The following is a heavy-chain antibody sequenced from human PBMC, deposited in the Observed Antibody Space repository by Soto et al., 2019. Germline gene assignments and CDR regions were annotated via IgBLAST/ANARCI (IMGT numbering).Heavy chain of an antibody. V-gene: IGHV3-30-3*01. CDR3: ASSFAGTTGTGIDY. J-gene: IGHJ4*02. CDR2: ISDDGGNK. D-gene: IGHD1-1*01. Sequence: QVQLVESGGGVVQPGRSLRLSCAASGFTFSSYAMHWVRQAPGKGLEWVAVISDDGGNKYYVDSVKGRFTISRDNPKNTLYLQMNSLRPEDTAVYYCASSFAGTTGTGIDYWGQGTLVAVSS. CDR1: GFTFSSYA.